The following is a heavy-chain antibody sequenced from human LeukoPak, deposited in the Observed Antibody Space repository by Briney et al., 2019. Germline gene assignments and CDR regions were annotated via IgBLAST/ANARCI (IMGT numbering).Heavy chain of an antibody. V-gene: IGHV1-69*04. CDR3: ATEALMGAFDI. J-gene: IGHJ3*02. Sequence: SVKVSCKASGGTFSSYAISWVRQAPGQGLEWMGRIIPILGIAIYAQKFQGRVTITADKSTSTAYMELSSLRSEDTAVYYCATEALMGAFDIWGQGTMVTVSS. CDR1: GGTFSSYA. CDR2: IIPILGIA.